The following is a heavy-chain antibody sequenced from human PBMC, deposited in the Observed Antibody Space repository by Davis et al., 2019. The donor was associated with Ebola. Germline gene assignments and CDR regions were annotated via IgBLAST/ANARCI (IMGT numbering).Heavy chain of an antibody. CDR1: GFTFSDYY. V-gene: IGHV3-11*01. J-gene: IGHJ4*02. D-gene: IGHD3-3*01. Sequence: GESLKISCAASGFTFSDYYMSWIRQAPGKGLEWVSYISSSGSTIYYADSVKGRFTISRDNAKNSLYLQMNSLRAEDTAVYYCARERRFWSGYQDYWGKGTLVTVSS. CDR2: ISSSGSTI. CDR3: ARERRFWSGYQDY.